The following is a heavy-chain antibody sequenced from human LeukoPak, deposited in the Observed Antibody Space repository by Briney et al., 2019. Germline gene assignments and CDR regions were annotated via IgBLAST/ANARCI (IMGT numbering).Heavy chain of an antibody. J-gene: IGHJ4*02. D-gene: IGHD6-19*01. CDR3: AKDYSGGGVDY. Sequence: GGSLRLSCAASGFTFSSYAMSWVRQAPGKGLEWVSSISSSSSYIYYADSVKGRFTISRDNAKNSLYLQMNSLRAEDTAVYYCAKDYSGGGVDYWGQGTLVTVSS. V-gene: IGHV3-21*01. CDR2: ISSSSSYI. CDR1: GFTFSSYA.